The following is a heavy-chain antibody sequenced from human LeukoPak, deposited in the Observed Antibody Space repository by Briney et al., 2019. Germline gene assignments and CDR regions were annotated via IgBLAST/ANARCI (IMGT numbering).Heavy chain of an antibody. J-gene: IGHJ1*01. CDR3: TRQGTMLGRAEYFQH. CDR2: ISGSGTI. D-gene: IGHD1-26*01. V-gene: IGHV4-4*07. Sequence: SETLSLTCTVSGGSINSYWSWIRQPAGKGLEWIGRISGSGTITYNPALQSRLSISIDTSKNQFSLKLNSVTAGDTAVYYCTRQGTMLGRAEYFQHWGQGTLVTVSS. CDR1: GGSINSY.